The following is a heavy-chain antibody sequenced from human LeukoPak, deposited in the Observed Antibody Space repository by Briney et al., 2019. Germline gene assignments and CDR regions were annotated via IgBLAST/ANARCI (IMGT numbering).Heavy chain of an antibody. Sequence: GGSLRLSCAASGFTVSSNYMSWVRQAPGKGLEWVSVIYSGGSTYYADSVKGRFTISRDNSKNTLYLQMNSLRAEDTAVYYCASLSNDYGDQFGYWGQGTLVTVSS. CDR2: IYSGGST. J-gene: IGHJ4*02. CDR1: GFTVSSNY. V-gene: IGHV3-66*01. CDR3: ASLSNDYGDQFGY. D-gene: IGHD4-17*01.